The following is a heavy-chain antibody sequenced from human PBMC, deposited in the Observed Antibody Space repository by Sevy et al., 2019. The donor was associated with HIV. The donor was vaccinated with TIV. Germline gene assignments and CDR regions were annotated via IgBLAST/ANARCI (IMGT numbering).Heavy chain of an antibody. CDR2: IKEDGSAK. D-gene: IGHD6-19*01. Sequence: GGSLRLSCAASGFTFSDYWMNWVRQAPGKGLEWVANIKEDGSAKYYVDSVKGRFTISRDNAKNSLYLQMSCLRADDTAVYYCASIITVPGLFDYWGQGTLVTVSS. CDR3: ASIITVPGLFDY. CDR1: GFTFSDYW. V-gene: IGHV3-7*01. J-gene: IGHJ4*02.